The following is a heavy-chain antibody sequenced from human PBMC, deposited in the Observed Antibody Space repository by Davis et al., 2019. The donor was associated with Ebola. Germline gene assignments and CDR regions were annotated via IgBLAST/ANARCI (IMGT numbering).Heavy chain of an antibody. Sequence: AASVKVSCKASGYTFTSYGITWVRQAPGQCLEWFLFINPHNGNTNYAQSVQGRVTMTTDTSTTTAYMEVGSLRSDDTAVYYCARAQFPTTSDHWGQGTLVTVSS. J-gene: IGHJ4*02. D-gene: IGHD1-1*01. V-gene: IGHV1-18*04. CDR2: INPHNGNT. CDR1: GYTFTSYG. CDR3: ARAQFPTTSDH.